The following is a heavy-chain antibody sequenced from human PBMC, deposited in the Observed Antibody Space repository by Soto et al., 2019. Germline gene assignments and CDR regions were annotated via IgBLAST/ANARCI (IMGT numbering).Heavy chain of an antibody. J-gene: IGHJ4*02. V-gene: IGHV3-30*18. Sequence: QVQLVESGGGVVQPGRSLRLSCAASGLTFSSYGMHWVRQAPGKGLEWVAVISYDGSNKYYADSVKGRFTISRDNSKNTLYLQMNSLRAEDTAVYYCAKGDIVVVVAADPLDYWGQGTLVTVSS. CDR2: ISYDGSNK. D-gene: IGHD2-15*01. CDR1: GLTFSSYG. CDR3: AKGDIVVVVAADPLDY.